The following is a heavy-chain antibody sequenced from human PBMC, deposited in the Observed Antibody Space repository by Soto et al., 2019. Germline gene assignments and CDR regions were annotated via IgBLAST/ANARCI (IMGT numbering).Heavy chain of an antibody. V-gene: IGHV3-9*01. Sequence: EVQLVESGGGLVQPGRSLRLSCAASGFTFDDYAMHWVRQAPGKGLEWVSGISWNSGSIGYADSVKGRFTISRDNAKNSLYLQMNSLRAEDTALYYCAKVPLGSSWYVDGYFDYWGQGTLVTVSS. CDR1: GFTFDDYA. J-gene: IGHJ4*02. CDR2: ISWNSGSI. D-gene: IGHD6-13*01. CDR3: AKVPLGSSWYVDGYFDY.